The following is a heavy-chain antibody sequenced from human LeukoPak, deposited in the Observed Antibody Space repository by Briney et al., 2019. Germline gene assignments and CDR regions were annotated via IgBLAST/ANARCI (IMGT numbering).Heavy chain of an antibody. CDR1: GFTFNDYA. Sequence: GRSLRLSCVASGFTFNDYAMHWVRQAPGKGLEWVSGISWNSGTTVYADSVKGRFTISRDNAKNSLYLQTNSLRAEETALYYCAKDSSSWYGYFQHWGQGTLVTVSS. CDR3: AKDSSSWYGYFQH. D-gene: IGHD6-13*01. CDR2: ISWNSGTT. V-gene: IGHV3-9*01. J-gene: IGHJ1*01.